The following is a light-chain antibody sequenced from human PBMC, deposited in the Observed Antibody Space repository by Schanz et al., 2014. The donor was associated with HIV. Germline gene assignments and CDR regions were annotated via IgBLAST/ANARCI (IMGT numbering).Light chain of an antibody. CDR3: SSYTSSSTLV. Sequence: QSVLTQPASVSGSLGQSITISCTGTSGDVGRYDYVSWYQQHPGQAPKLLIYDVTYRPSGISNRFSGSKSGYTASLTISGLQAEDEADYYCSSYTSSSTLVFGTGTKLTVL. V-gene: IGLV2-14*03. CDR1: SGDVGRYDY. J-gene: IGLJ1*01. CDR2: DVT.